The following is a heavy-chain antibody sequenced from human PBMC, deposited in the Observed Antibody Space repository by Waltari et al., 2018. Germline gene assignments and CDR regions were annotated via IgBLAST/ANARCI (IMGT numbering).Heavy chain of an antibody. D-gene: IGHD1-1*01. V-gene: IGHV3-48*01. Sequence: EVQLVESGGGLVQPGGSLRLSCAASGFTFSTYSMNWVRQPPGKRLEWVSYISSSSSTIYYADSVKGRFTISRDNAKNSLYLQMNSLRAEDTAVYYCARGYANGMDVWGQGTTVTVSS. J-gene: IGHJ6*02. CDR1: GFTFSTYS. CDR3: ARGYANGMDV. CDR2: ISSSSSTI.